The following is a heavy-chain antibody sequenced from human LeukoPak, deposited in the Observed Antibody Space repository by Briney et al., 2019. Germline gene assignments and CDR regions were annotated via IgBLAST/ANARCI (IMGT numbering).Heavy chain of an antibody. CDR2: ISYDGSNK. D-gene: IGHD6-13*01. J-gene: IGHJ4*02. V-gene: IGHV3-30-3*01. CDR1: GFTFSSYA. CDR3: ARDWYSSSWPPDY. Sequence: PGRSLRLSCAASGFTFSSYAMHWVRQAPGKGLERVAVISYDGSNKYYADSVKGRFTISRDNSKNTLYLQMNSLRAEDTAVYYCARDWYSSSWPPDYWGQGTLVTVSS.